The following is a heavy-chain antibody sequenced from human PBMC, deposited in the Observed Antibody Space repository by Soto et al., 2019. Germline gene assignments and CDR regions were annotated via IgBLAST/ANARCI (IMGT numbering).Heavy chain of an antibody. CDR3: ARDYMYSSSWYSWFAP. D-gene: IGHD6-13*01. V-gene: IGHV3-33*01. Sequence: GGSLRLSCAASGFTFSSYGMHWVRQAPGKGLEWVAVIWYDGSNKYYADSVKGRFTISRDNSKNTLYLQMNSLRAEDTAVYYCARDYMYSSSWYSWFAPWGQGTLVTVSS. CDR2: IWYDGSNK. CDR1: GFTFSSYG. J-gene: IGHJ5*02.